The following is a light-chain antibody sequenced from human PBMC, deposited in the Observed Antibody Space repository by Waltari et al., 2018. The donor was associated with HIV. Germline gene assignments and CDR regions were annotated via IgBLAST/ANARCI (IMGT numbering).Light chain of an antibody. CDR2: RNN. V-gene: IGLV1-47*01. J-gene: IGLJ1*01. Sequence: QSVLTQPPSASETPGQRVTISCSGSSSNIGSNYVYWYRHLPGTAPKLLFYRNNQRPSGVPDRFSGSKSGTSASLAISGLRSEDEADYYCAAWGDSLTSYVFGTGTKVTVL. CDR3: AAWGDSLTSYV. CDR1: SSNIGSNY.